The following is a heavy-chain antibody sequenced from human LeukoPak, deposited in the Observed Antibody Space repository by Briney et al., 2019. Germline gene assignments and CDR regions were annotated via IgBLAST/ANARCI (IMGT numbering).Heavy chain of an antibody. CDR1: GGSFSGYY. V-gene: IGHV3-23*01. Sequence: ETLSLTCAVYGGSFSGYYWSWIRQPPGKGLEWVSAISGSGGSTYYADSVKGRFTISRDNAKNSLYLQMNSLRAEDTAVYYCAELGITMIGGVWGKGTTVTISS. J-gene: IGHJ6*04. D-gene: IGHD3-10*02. CDR3: AELGITMIGGV. CDR2: ISGSGGST.